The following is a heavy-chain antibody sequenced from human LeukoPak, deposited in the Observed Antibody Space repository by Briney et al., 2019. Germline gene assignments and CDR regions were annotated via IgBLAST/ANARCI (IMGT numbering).Heavy chain of an antibody. CDR3: ARKLASSTLKAGAFDI. Sequence: PLETLSLTCTVSGGSISNWYWSWFRQPAGKGLEWIGRIYSSGSTIYNPSLKSRGTMSVDTSTNQISLRLTSVTAADTAMYYCARKLASSTLKAGAFDIWGQGTMVTVSS. J-gene: IGHJ3*02. CDR1: GGSISNWY. CDR2: IYSSGST. D-gene: IGHD2-2*01. V-gene: IGHV4-4*07.